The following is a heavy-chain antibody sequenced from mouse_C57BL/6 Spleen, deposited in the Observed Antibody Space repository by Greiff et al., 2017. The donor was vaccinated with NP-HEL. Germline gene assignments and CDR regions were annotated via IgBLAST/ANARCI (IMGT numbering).Heavy chain of an antibody. V-gene: IGHV5-12*01. D-gene: IGHD1-1*01. Sequence: EVKLVESGGGLVQPGGSLKLSCAASGFTFSDYYMYWVRQTPEKRLEWVAYISNGGGSTYYPDTVKGRFTISRDNAKNTLYLQMSRLKSEDTAMYYCASRHYGSSYGYFDVWGTGTTVTVSS. CDR1: GFTFSDYY. CDR2: ISNGGGST. CDR3: ASRHYGSSYGYFDV. J-gene: IGHJ1*03.